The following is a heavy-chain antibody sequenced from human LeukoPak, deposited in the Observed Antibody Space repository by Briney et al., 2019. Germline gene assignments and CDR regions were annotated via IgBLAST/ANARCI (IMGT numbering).Heavy chain of an antibody. Sequence: SETLSLTCTVSGGSISSYYWSWIRQPAGKGLEWIGRIYTSGSTNYNPSLKSRVTMSVDTSKNQFSLKLSSVTAADTAVYYCGAGTRKTGPPIDYGGQETLVTVSS. D-gene: IGHD1-1*01. CDR3: GAGTRKTGPPIDY. V-gene: IGHV4-4*07. J-gene: IGHJ4*02. CDR2: IYTSGST. CDR1: GGSISSYY.